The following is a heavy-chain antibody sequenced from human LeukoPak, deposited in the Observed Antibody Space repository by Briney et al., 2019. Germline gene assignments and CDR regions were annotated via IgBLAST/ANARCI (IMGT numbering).Heavy chain of an antibody. D-gene: IGHD5-24*01. CDR2: IYYSGST. V-gene: IGHV4-59*01. CDR1: GGSISIYY. CDR3: ERERRWLQFGGNWFHP. Sequence: PSETLSLTCTVSGGSISIYYWSWIRQPPGKGLEWIGYIYYSGSTNYNPSLKSRVTISVDTSKNQFSLKLSSVTAADTAVYYCERERRWLQFGGNWFHPWGQGTLVTVSS. J-gene: IGHJ5*02.